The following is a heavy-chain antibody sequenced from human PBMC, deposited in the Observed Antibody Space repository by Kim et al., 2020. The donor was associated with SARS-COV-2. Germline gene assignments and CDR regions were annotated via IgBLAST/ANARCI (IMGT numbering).Heavy chain of an antibody. J-gene: IGHJ6*02. V-gene: IGHV1-46*01. CDR3: ARAYYDYVWGSWAYYYGMDV. CDR2: INPSGGST. CDR1: GYTFTSYY. D-gene: IGHD3-16*01. Sequence: ASVKVSCKASGYTFTSYYMHWVRQAPGQGLEWMGIINPSGGSTSYAQKFQGRVTMTRDTSTSTVYMELSSLRSEDTAVYYCARAYYDYVWGSWAYYYGMDVWGQGTTVTVSS.